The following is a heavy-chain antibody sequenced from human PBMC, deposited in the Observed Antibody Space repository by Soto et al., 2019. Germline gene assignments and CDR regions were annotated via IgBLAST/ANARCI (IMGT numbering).Heavy chain of an antibody. CDR1: GGSIGSYY. D-gene: IGHD3-16*01. V-gene: IGHV4-59*01. J-gene: IGHJ4*02. CDR2: IYYSGST. CDR3: ARAWGEAFDY. Sequence: PSETLSLTCTVSGGSIGSYYWSWIRQPPGKGLEWIGYIYYSGSTNYNPSLKSRVTISVDTSKNQFSLKLSSVTAAVTDVYYCARAWGEAFDYCGQGTLVT.